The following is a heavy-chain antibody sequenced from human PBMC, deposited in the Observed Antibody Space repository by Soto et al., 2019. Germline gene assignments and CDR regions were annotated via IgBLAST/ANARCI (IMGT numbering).Heavy chain of an antibody. V-gene: IGHV4-34*01. CDR2: INHSGST. J-gene: IGHJ4*02. Sequence: QVQLQQWGAGLLKPSETLSLTCAVYGGSFSGYYWSWIRQPPGKGLEWIGEINHSGSTNYNPSLKSRVTISVDTSKNQFSLKLSSVTAADTAVYYCARVDPLRYFDWPHRGGYFDYWGQGTLVTVSS. D-gene: IGHD3-9*01. CDR3: ARVDPLRYFDWPHRGGYFDY. CDR1: GGSFSGYY.